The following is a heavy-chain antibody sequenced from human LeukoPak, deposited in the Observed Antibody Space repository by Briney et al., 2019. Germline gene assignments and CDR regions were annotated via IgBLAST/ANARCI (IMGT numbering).Heavy chain of an antibody. CDR2: ISGSGGST. Sequence: PGGSLRLSCAASGFTFSSYAMSWVRQAPGKGLEWVSAISGSGGSTYYADSVKGRFTISRDNFKNTLYLQMNSLRAEDTAVYYCAKGLRFLEWQFDYWGQGTLVTVSS. V-gene: IGHV3-23*01. CDR3: AKGLRFLEWQFDY. J-gene: IGHJ4*02. CDR1: GFTFSSYA. D-gene: IGHD3-3*01.